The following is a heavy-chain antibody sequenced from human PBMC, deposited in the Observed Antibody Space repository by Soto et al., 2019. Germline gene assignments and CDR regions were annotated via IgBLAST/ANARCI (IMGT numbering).Heavy chain of an antibody. CDR3: ARLHIVVLPAAITFDY. J-gene: IGHJ4*02. V-gene: IGHV4-39*02. CDR2: IYYSGST. D-gene: IGHD2-2*01. CDR1: GGSISSSSYY. Sequence: QLQLQESCPGVVKPSETLYLTFTVSGGSISSSSYYWGWIRQPPGKGLEWIGSIYYSGSTYYNPSLKSGGNISVETSKNLFSLKLSSVTAADTAVYYCARLHIVVLPAAITFDYWCQGALVTVSS.